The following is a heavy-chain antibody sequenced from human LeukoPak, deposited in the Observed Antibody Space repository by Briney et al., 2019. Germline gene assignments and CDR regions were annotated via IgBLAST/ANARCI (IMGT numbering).Heavy chain of an antibody. CDR3: VILRRNSDRSGYYYFYNY. J-gene: IGHJ4*02. CDR2: INPTSTSI. Sequence: NPGGSLRLSCAASGFTFSDYSINWVRQAPGKGLEWVSSINPTSTSIYYADAVKGRFTISRDNAKSSLYLQMNSLRAEDTARYYCVILRRNSDRSGYYYFYNYWGQGIQVTVSS. D-gene: IGHD3-22*01. CDR1: GFTFSDYS. V-gene: IGHV3-21*01.